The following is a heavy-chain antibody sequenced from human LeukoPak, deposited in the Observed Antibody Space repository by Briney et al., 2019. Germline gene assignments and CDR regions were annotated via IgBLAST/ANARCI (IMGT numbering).Heavy chain of an antibody. J-gene: IGHJ4*02. Sequence: GGSLRLSCAASGFTFSSYGMHWVRQAPGKGLEWVAFIRYDGSNKYYADSVKGRFTISRDNSKNTLFLQMNSLRAEDTAVYYCANMVRGVIGYWGQGTLVTVSS. CDR2: IRYDGSNK. D-gene: IGHD3-10*01. CDR1: GFTFSSYG. V-gene: IGHV3-30*02. CDR3: ANMVRGVIGY.